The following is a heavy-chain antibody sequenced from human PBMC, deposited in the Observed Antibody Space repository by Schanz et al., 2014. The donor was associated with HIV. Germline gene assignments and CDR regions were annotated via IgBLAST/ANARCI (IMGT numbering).Heavy chain of an antibody. D-gene: IGHD1-26*01. CDR1: GFIFSDYG. Sequence: QVQLVESGGGVVQPGRSLKVSCVVSGFIFSDYGIHWVRQAPGKGLEWVAVISHDGSKKYYADSVKGRFTISRDNTKNSLYLQMNSLRAEDTAVYYCVLPSAKIVGGLGEHYFDHWGQGALVIVSS. V-gene: IGHV3-30*03. CDR2: ISHDGSKK. CDR3: VLPSAKIVGGLGEHYFDH. J-gene: IGHJ4*02.